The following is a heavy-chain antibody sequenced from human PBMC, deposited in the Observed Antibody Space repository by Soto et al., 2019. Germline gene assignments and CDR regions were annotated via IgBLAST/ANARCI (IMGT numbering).Heavy chain of an antibody. D-gene: IGHD3-10*01. CDR1: GFTLRSYW. V-gene: IGHV3-7*01. CDR2: IKTDASEK. Sequence: EEQLVASGGGLVQPGGSLRLSCAASGFTLRSYWMSWVRQAPGKGLEWLATIKTDASEKKYVDSVKGRFTVSRDNAKTSLYLQMDSLRAEDTAVYYCAEDAGYGSGNSVNHYLDCWGRGTLVTVSS. J-gene: IGHJ4*01. CDR3: AEDAGYGSGNSVNHYLDC.